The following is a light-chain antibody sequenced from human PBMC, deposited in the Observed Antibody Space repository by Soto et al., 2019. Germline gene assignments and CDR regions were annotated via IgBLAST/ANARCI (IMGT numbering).Light chain of an antibody. CDR3: QQRGNWPPT. V-gene: IGKV3-11*01. CDR2: DAS. J-gene: IGKJ3*01. CDR1: QSVSSY. Sequence: EVVLTQSPATRSLSPGERATLSCRASQSVSSYLAWYQQKPGQTPRLLIYDASNRATGIPARFSGSGSGTDFTLTISSLEPEDFAFYFCQQRGNWPPTFGPGTKVDI.